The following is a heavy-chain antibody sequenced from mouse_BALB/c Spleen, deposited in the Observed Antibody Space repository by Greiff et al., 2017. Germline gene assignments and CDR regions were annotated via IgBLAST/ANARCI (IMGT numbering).Heavy chain of an antibody. CDR3: ARDRGYRYDGGDYYAMDY. D-gene: IGHD2-14*01. Sequence: EVKVVESGGGLVKPGGSLKLSCAASGFTFSSYAMSWVRQTPEKRLEWVASISSGGSTYYPDSVKGRFTISRENARNILYLQMSSLRAEDTAMYYSARDRGYRYDGGDYYAMDYWGQGTSVTVSS. J-gene: IGHJ4*01. V-gene: IGHV5-6-5*01. CDR2: ISSGGST. CDR1: GFTFSSYA.